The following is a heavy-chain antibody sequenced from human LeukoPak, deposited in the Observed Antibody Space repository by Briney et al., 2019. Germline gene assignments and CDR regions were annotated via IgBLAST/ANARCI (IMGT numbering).Heavy chain of an antibody. J-gene: IGHJ5*02. V-gene: IGHV4-39*01. CDR3: ARLGILRSPFKLFDP. CDR2: IYYSGSP. Sequence: SETLSLTCTVSGGSISSYYWGWIRQPPGKGLEWIGGIYYSGSPYYNPSLKSRVTISVDTSKNQFPLKLSSVTAADTAVYYCARLGILRSPFKLFDPWGQGTLVTVSS. CDR1: GGSISSYY. D-gene: IGHD4-17*01.